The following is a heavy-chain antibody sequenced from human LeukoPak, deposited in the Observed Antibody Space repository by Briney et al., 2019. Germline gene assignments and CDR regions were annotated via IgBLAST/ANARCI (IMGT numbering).Heavy chain of an antibody. CDR3: AKVWSELDACFDY. V-gene: IGHV3-23*01. CDR1: GFTFSSYA. J-gene: IGHJ4*02. Sequence: GGSLRLSCAASGFTFSSYAMSWVRQAPGKGLEWVSAISGSGGSTYYADSVKGRFTTSRDNSKNTLYLQMNSLRAEDTAVYYCAKVWSELDACFDYWGQGTLVTVSS. D-gene: IGHD1-1*01. CDR2: ISGSGGST.